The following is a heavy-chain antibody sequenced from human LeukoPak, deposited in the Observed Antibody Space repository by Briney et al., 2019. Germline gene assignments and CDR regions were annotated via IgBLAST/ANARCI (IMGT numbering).Heavy chain of an antibody. V-gene: IGHV3-7*02. CDR3: ARVGYCSGGSCYPDYYYFYGMDV. CDR1: GFTFSSYW. CDR2: IKQDGSEK. D-gene: IGHD2-15*01. J-gene: IGHJ6*02. Sequence: GGSLRLSCAASGFTFSSYWMSWVRQAPGKGLEGVANIKQDGSEKYYVDSVKGRFTISRDNAKNSLYLQMNSLRAEDTAVYYCARVGYCSGGSCYPDYYYFYGMDVWGQGTTVTVSS.